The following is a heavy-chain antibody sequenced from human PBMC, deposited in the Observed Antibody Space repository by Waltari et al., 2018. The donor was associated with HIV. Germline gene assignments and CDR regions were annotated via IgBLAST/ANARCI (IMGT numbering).Heavy chain of an antibody. CDR1: GFNFDDYA. CDR2: SSWNSDTI. J-gene: IGHJ3*02. Sequence: EVQLVESGGDLVQPGGSLRLSCAASGFNFDDYAMHWVRQPPGKGLECGSGSSWNSDTIGYADSVKGRFTISRDNAKNSLSLEMNSLRAEDTALYYCVKVGMAAVTSYAIDIWGQGTMVTVSS. D-gene: IGHD4-17*01. CDR3: VKVGMAAVTSYAIDI. V-gene: IGHV3-9*01.